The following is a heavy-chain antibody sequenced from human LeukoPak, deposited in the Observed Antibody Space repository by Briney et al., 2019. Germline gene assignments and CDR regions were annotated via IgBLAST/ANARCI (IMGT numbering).Heavy chain of an antibody. J-gene: IGHJ4*02. V-gene: IGHV4-39*07. D-gene: IGHD5-12*01. CDR2: IYYSGST. CDR3: ARDPGYSGYD. CDR1: GGSISSSSYY. Sequence: SETLSLTCTVSGGSISSSSYYWGWIRQPPGKGLEWIGSIYYSGSTYYNPSLKSRVTISVDTSKNQFSLKLSSVTAADTAVYYCARDPGYSGYDWGQGTLVTVSS.